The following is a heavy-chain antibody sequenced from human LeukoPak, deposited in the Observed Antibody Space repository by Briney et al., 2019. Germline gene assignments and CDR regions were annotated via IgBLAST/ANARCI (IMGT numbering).Heavy chain of an antibody. Sequence: PGGPLRLSCAASGFTFSNAWMSWVRQAPGKGLEWVGRIKSKTDGGTTDYAAPVKGRFTISRDDSKNTLYLQMNSLKTEDTAVYYCTTLSITMIVVAHFRWGQGTLVTVSS. V-gene: IGHV3-15*01. CDR3: TTLSITMIVVAHFR. CDR1: GFTFSNAW. J-gene: IGHJ4*02. D-gene: IGHD3-22*01. CDR2: IKSKTDGGTT.